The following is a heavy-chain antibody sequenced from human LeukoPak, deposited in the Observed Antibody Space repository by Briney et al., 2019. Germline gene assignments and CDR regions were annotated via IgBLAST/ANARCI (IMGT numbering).Heavy chain of an antibody. Sequence: GGSLRLSCGASGFTFNSYSMNWVRQAPGKGLEWVAAISYDGIKKYYPDSVKGRFTISRDNSKNTLYLQMNSLRAEDTAVYYCAKASNVVPTPNFDYWGQGTLVTVSS. J-gene: IGHJ4*02. CDR2: ISYDGIKK. V-gene: IGHV3-30*18. CDR3: AKASNVVPTPNFDY. D-gene: IGHD2-21*01. CDR1: GFTFNSYS.